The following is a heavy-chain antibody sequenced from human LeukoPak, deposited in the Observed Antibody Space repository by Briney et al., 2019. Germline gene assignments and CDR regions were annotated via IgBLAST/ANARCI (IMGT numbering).Heavy chain of an antibody. D-gene: IGHD3-22*01. CDR1: GYTFTSYA. V-gene: IGHV1-3*01. CDR2: INAGNGNT. CDR3: ARESYYDSSGYYYVHYYYGMDV. Sequence: ASVKVSCKASGYTFTSYAMHWVRQAPGQRLEWMGWINAGNGNTKYSQKFQGRVTITRDTSASTAYMELSSLRSEDTAVYYCARESYYDSSGYYYVHYYYGMDVWGQGTTVTVSS. J-gene: IGHJ6*02.